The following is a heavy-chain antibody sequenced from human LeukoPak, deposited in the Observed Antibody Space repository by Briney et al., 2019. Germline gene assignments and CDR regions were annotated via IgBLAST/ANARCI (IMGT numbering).Heavy chain of an antibody. V-gene: IGHV3-64*01. CDR1: GFTFSSYA. CDR2: ISSNGGST. Sequence: GGSLRLSCAASGFTFSSYAMHWVRQAPGKGLEYVSAISSNGGSTYYANSVKGRFTISRGNSKNTLYLQMGSLRAEDMAVYYCASWGGYCSGGSCYPDYWGQGTLVTVSS. J-gene: IGHJ4*02. CDR3: ASWGGYCSGGSCYPDY. D-gene: IGHD2-15*01.